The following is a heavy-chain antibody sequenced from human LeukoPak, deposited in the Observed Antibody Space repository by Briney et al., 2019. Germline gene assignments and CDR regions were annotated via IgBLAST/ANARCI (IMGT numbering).Heavy chain of an antibody. CDR2: LHHSGST. V-gene: IGHV4-34*01. J-gene: IGHJ4*02. CDR1: GGSFSGYY. D-gene: IGHD3-9*01. CDR3: ARVLVRGDILTGYYSLFDY. Sequence: SDTLSLTCAVYGGSFSGYYWSWIRQPPGKGLEWMGELHHSGSTNYNPSLKSRVNISVDTSKNQFSLKLSSVTAADTAVYYCARVLVRGDILTGYYSLFDYWGQGTLVTVSS.